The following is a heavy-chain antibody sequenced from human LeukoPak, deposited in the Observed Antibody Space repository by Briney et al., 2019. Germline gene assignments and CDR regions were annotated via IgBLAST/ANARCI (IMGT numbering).Heavy chain of an antibody. CDR1: GFTFSRNS. V-gene: IGHV3-21*03. J-gene: IGHJ4*02. CDR2: ISTSSSYI. CDR3: ARGAEGRAATNSNFDY. Sequence: PGGSLRLSCAASGFTFSRNSMNWVRQAPGKGLEWVSSISTSSSYIYYADSVKGRFTISTDNTKKSLYLQMNSLRAEDTAVYYCARGAEGRAATNSNFDYWGQGTVVTVSS. D-gene: IGHD6-13*01.